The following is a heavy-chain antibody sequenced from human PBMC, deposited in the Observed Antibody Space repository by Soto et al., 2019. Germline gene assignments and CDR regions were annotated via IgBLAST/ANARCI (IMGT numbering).Heavy chain of an antibody. Sequence: GGSLRLSCAASGFTFDDYTMHWVRQAPGKGLEWVSLISWDGGSTYYADSVKGRFTISRDNSKNPLYLQMNSLRTEDTALYYCAKDIVYSSSSGGMDVWGQGTTVTVSS. J-gene: IGHJ6*02. CDR2: ISWDGGST. CDR3: AKDIVYSSSSGGMDV. V-gene: IGHV3-43*01. D-gene: IGHD6-6*01. CDR1: GFTFDDYT.